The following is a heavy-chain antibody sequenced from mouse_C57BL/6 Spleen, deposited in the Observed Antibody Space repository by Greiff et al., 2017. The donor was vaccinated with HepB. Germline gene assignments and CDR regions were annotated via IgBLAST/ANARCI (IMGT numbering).Heavy chain of an antibody. J-gene: IGHJ3*01. V-gene: IGHV1-59*01. Sequence: QVQLQQPGAELVRPGTSVKLSCKASGYTFTSYWMHWVKQRPGQGLEWIGVIDPSDSYTNYNQKFKGKATLTVDKSSSTAYMQLSSLTSEDSAVYYCARNYSNYVGFAYWGQGTLVTVSA. CDR3: ARNYSNYVGFAY. CDR2: IDPSDSYT. CDR1: GYTFTSYW. D-gene: IGHD2-5*01.